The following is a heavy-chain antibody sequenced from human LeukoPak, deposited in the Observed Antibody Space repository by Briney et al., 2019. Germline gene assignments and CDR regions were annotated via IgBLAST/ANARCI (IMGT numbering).Heavy chain of an antibody. CDR3: ARGGEYYYDSSGYYYDWFDP. Sequence: SETLSLTCTVSGGSISSYYWSWIRQPPGKGLEWIGYIYYSGSTNYNPSLKSRVTISVDTSKNQFSLKLSSVTAADTAVYYCARGGEYYYDSSGYYYDWFDPWGQGTLVTVSS. J-gene: IGHJ5*02. D-gene: IGHD3-22*01. V-gene: IGHV4-59*08. CDR2: IYYSGST. CDR1: GGSISSYY.